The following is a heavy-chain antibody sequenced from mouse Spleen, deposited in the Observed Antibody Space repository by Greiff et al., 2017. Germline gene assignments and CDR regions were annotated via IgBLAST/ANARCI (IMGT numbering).Heavy chain of an antibody. V-gene: IGHV5-17*01. J-gene: IGHJ2*01. CDR3: ARWRLLYYFDY. CDR1: GFTFSDYG. Sequence: EVQRVESGGGLVKPGGSLKLSCAASGFTFSDYGMHWVRQAPEKGLEWVAYISSGSSTIYYADTVKGRFTISRDNAKNTLFLQMTSLRSEDTAMYYCARWRLLYYFDYWGQGTTLTVSS. CDR2: ISSGSSTI.